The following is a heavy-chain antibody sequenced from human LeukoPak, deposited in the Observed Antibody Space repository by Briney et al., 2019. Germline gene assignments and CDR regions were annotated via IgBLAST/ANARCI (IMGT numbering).Heavy chain of an antibody. CDR2: ISYDGSNK. CDR1: GFTFSSYA. V-gene: IGHV3-30*04. D-gene: IGHD6-13*01. J-gene: IGHJ3*02. Sequence: GGSLRLSCAASGFTFSSYAMHWVRQAPGKGLEWVPVISYDGSNKYYADSVKGRFTISRDNSKNTLYLQMNSLRAEDTAVYYCARDLGIAAAGTRLIGAFDIWGQGTMVTVSS. CDR3: ARDLGIAAAGTRLIGAFDI.